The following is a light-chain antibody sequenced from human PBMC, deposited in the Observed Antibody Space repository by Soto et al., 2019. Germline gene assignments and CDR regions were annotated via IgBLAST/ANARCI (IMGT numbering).Light chain of an antibody. CDR3: QQYNSYQT. J-gene: IGKJ1*01. CDR2: DAS. V-gene: IGKV1-5*01. Sequence: DIQMTQSPSTLSASVGDRVTITCRASQSISSWLAWYQQKPGKAPKLLIYDASSLESGVPSRFSGSGSGTEFPLTISSLQPDDFATYYCQQYNSYQTFGQGTKVEIK. CDR1: QSISSW.